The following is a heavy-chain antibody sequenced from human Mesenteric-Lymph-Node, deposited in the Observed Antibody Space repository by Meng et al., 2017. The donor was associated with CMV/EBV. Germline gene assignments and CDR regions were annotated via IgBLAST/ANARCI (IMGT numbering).Heavy chain of an antibody. CDR2: IKQDGSEK. CDR3: AKDLVIVPAPIENYYYYAMDV. J-gene: IGHJ6*02. CDR1: GFTFSSYW. D-gene: IGHD2-2*02. V-gene: IGHV3-7*01. Sequence: GESLKISCAASGFTFSSYWMSWVRQAPGKGLEWVANIKQDGSEKYYVDSVKGRFTISRDNSKNTLYLQMNRLRTEDTAVYYCAKDLVIVPAPIENYYYYAMDVWGQGTTVTVSS.